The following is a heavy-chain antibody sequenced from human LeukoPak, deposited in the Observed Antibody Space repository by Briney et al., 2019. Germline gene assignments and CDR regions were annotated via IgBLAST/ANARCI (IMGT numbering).Heavy chain of an antibody. Sequence: ASVKVSCKVSGYTLTELSMHWVRQAPGKGLEWMGGFDPEDDETIYAQKFQGRVTMTEDTSTDTAYMELSSLRSEDTAVYYCATDLSSRWLQFAPDYWGQGTLVTVSS. D-gene: IGHD5-24*01. V-gene: IGHV1-24*01. J-gene: IGHJ4*02. CDR2: FDPEDDET. CDR1: GYTLTELS. CDR3: ATDLSSRWLQFAPDY.